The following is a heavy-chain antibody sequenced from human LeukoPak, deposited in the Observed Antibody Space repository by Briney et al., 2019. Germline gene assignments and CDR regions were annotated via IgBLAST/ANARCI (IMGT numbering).Heavy chain of an antibody. J-gene: IGHJ4*02. CDR2: ISAYNGNT. Sequence: GASVKVSCKASGYTLPSYGISSVRQAPGQGREWVGWISAYNGNTNYAQKLQGRVNMTTNTSTSTADMELRSRRSDDTGVYYCASASDALGDFDYWGQGTLVTVSS. CDR3: ASASDALGDFDY. D-gene: IGHD3-16*01. V-gene: IGHV1-18*01. CDR1: GYTLPSYG.